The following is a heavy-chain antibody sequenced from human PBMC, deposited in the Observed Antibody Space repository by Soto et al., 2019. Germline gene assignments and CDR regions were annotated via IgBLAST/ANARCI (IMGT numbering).Heavy chain of an antibody. CDR1: GFSLSDYE. CDR2: ISSGASTI. J-gene: IGHJ5*02. Sequence: GGSLRLSCAASGFSLSDYELHWVRQAPGKGLEWLSYISSGASTIYYADSVKGRFTISRDNSKNTLYLQMNSLRAEDTAVYYCARDYGDYHNWFDPWGQGTLVTVSS. CDR3: ARDYGDYHNWFDP. V-gene: IGHV3-48*03. D-gene: IGHD4-17*01.